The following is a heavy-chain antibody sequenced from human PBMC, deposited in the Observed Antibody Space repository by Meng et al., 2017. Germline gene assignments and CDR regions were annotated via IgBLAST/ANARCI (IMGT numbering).Heavy chain of an antibody. CDR3: AHSVATTGAFDI. Sequence: SGPTLVKPTQTLTLTCTFSGFSLSTSGVGGGWIRQPPGKALEWLALIYWNDDKRYSPSLKSRLTITKDTSKNQVVLTMTNMDPVDAATYYCAHSVATTGAFDIWGQGTMVTVSS. J-gene: IGHJ3*02. CDR2: IYWNDDK. D-gene: IGHD1-1*01. V-gene: IGHV2-5*01. CDR1: GFSLSTSGVG.